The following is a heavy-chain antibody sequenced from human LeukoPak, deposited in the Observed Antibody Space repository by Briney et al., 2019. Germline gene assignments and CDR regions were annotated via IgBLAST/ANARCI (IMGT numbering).Heavy chain of an antibody. D-gene: IGHD3-3*01. Sequence: PGGSLRLSCAASGFTFSSYSMNWVRQAPGKGLEWVSSISSSSSYIYYADSVKGRFTISRDNAKNSLYLQMNSLRAEDTAVHYCARDRSGYYGNDAFDIWGQGTMVTVSS. CDR3: ARDRSGYYGNDAFDI. V-gene: IGHV3-21*01. CDR2: ISSSSSYI. J-gene: IGHJ3*02. CDR1: GFTFSSYS.